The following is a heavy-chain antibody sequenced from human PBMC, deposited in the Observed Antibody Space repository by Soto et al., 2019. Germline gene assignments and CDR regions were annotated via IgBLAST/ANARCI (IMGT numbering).Heavy chain of an antibody. CDR2: ISAYNGNT. V-gene: IGHV1-18*01. D-gene: IGHD4-17*01. Sequence: QVQLVQSGAEVKKPGASVKVSCKASGYTFTSYGISWVRQAPGQGLEWMGWISAYNGNTNYAQNLQGRVTMTTDTSTSTAYMELRSLRSDDTAVYYCARVATTVTTWRSNWFDPWGQGTLVTVSS. CDR1: GYTFTSYG. CDR3: ARVATTVTTWRSNWFDP. J-gene: IGHJ5*02.